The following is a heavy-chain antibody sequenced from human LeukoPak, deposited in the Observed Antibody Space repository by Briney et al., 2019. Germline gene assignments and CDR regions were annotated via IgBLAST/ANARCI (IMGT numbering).Heavy chain of an antibody. J-gene: IGHJ4*02. CDR3: ASGMGSGSPKFDY. D-gene: IGHD3-10*01. CDR2: IDPSGRTT. CDR1: GYTFTRYY. V-gene: IGHV1-46*01. Sequence: ASVKVSCKASGYTFTRYYIHWVRQAPGQGLEWMGIIDPSGRTTNYAQRIQGRVALTRDMSTTTVYMELSSLRSEDTAVYYCASGMGSGSPKFDYWGQGTLVTVSS.